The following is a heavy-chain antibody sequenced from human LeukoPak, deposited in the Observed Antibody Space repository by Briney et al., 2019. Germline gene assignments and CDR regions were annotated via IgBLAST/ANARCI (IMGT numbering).Heavy chain of an antibody. Sequence: GGSLRLSCAASGFTFSPYSMNWVRQAPGRGLEWISYISSTTPNTFYAGSVKGRSTISRDNTKNSLYLQMNSLRAADTAVYYCVRDTSYSFDYWGQGILVTVSS. CDR1: GFTFSPYS. J-gene: IGHJ4*02. CDR3: VRDTSYSFDY. D-gene: IGHD1-26*01. V-gene: IGHV3-48*04. CDR2: ISSTTPNT.